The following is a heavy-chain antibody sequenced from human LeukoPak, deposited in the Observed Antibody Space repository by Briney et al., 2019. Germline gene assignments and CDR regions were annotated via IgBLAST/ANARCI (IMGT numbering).Heavy chain of an antibody. J-gene: IGHJ5*02. D-gene: IGHD2-15*01. Sequence: SQTLSLTCAVSGGSISSGGYYWSWIRQHPGKGLEWIGYIYYSGSTYYDPSLKSRVTISVDTSKNQFSLKLSSVTAADTAVYYCARDPCSGGSCYSRSWGQGTLVTVSS. CDR3: ARDPCSGGSCYSRS. CDR2: IYYSGST. CDR1: GGSISSGGYY. V-gene: IGHV4-31*11.